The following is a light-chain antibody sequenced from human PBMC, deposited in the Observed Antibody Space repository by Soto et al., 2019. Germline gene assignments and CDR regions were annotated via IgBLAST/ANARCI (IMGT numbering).Light chain of an antibody. CDR3: QQYGSSRT. Sequence: EIVMTQFPATLSVSPGARAPLSCRASQSVSSNLAWYQQKPVQAPRLLIYGASSRATGIPDRFSGSGSGTDFTLTIIRLEPEDFAVYYCQQYGSSRTFGQGTKVDIK. CDR1: QSVSSN. V-gene: IGKV3-20*01. J-gene: IGKJ1*01. CDR2: GAS.